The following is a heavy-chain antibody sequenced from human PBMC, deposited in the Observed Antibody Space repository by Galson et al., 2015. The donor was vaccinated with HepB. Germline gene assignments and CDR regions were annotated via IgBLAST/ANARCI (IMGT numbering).Heavy chain of an antibody. CDR2: ISAYNGNT. CDR3: ARLPSGSGTYYFDY. J-gene: IGHJ4*02. D-gene: IGHD1-7*01. CDR1: GYTFTSYG. Sequence: SVKVSCKASGYTFTSYGISWVRQAPGQGLEWMGWISAYNGNTNYAQKLQGRVTMTTDTSTSTAYIELRSLRSDDTAVYYCARLPSGSGTYYFDYWGQGTLVTVSS. V-gene: IGHV1-18*01.